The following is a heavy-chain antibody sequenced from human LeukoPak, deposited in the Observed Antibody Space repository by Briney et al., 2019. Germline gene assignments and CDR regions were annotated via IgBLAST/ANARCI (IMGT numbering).Heavy chain of an antibody. J-gene: IGHJ3*02. Sequence: GGSLRLSCTVSGFTVSSDSMSWVRQAPGKGLEWVSFIYSGGSTHYSDSVKGRFTISRDNSKNTLYLQMNSLRAEDTAVYYCAKERSPERITMVRGVDIDAFDIWGQGTMVTVSS. CDR2: IYSGGST. CDR3: AKERSPERITMVRGVDIDAFDI. V-gene: IGHV3-53*01. D-gene: IGHD3-10*01. CDR1: GFTVSSDS.